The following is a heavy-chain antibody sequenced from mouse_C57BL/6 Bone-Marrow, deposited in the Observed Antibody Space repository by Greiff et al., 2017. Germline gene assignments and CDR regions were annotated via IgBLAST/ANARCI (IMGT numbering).Heavy chain of an antibody. CDR3: TRRHYYAMYY. J-gene: IGHJ4*01. Sequence: EVKLVESGGGLVQPGGSLKLSCAASGFTFSDYYMYWVRQTPEKRLEWVAYISNGGGSTYYPDTVKGRFTISRDNAKNTLYLQKSRRKSEYTAMYYCTRRHYYAMYYWGQGTSVTVSS. V-gene: IGHV5-12*01. CDR2: ISNGGGST. CDR1: GFTFSDYY.